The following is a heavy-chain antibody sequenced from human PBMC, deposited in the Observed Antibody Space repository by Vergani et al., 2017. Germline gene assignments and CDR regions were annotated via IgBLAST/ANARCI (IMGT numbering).Heavy chain of an antibody. Sequence: QVQLVQSGAEVKKPGASVKVSCKASGGTFSSYTISWVRQAPGQGLEWMGRIIPILGIANYAQKFQGRVTITADKSTSTAYMELSSLRSEDTAVYYYATCRGYCSGGSGYYYYGMDVWGQGTTVTVSS. CDR3: ATCRGYCSGGSGYYYYGMDV. J-gene: IGHJ6*02. CDR1: GGTFSSYT. D-gene: IGHD2-15*01. CDR2: IIPILGIA. V-gene: IGHV1-69*02.